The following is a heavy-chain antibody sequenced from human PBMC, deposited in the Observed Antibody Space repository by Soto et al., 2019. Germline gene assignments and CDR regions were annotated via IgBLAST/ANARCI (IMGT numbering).Heavy chain of an antibody. CDR3: ASSYYDYIWGSYRHFDY. V-gene: IGHV1-2*02. CDR2: INPNNGGT. J-gene: IGHJ4*02. D-gene: IGHD3-16*02. CDR1: GYSFTGNS. Sequence: ASVKVSCKASGYSFTGNSMHWVRQAPGQGLEWMGWINPNNGGTNYAQKFQGRVTMTRNTSISTAYMELSSLRSEDTAVYYCASSYYDYIWGSYRHFDYWGQGTLVTVSS.